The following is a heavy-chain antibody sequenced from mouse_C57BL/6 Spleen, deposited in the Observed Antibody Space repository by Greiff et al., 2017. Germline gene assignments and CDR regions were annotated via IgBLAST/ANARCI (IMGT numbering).Heavy chain of an antibody. D-gene: IGHD4-1*01. CDR3: TRTGTRYFDV. V-gene: IGHV14-4*01. J-gene: IGHJ1*03. CDR2: IDPENGDT. CDR1: GFNIKDDY. Sequence: EVQRVESGAELVRPGASVKLSCTASGFNIKDDYMHWVKQRPEQGLEWIGWIDPENGDTEYASKFQGKATITADTSSNTAYLQLSSLTSEDTAVYYCTRTGTRYFDVWGTGTTVTVSS.